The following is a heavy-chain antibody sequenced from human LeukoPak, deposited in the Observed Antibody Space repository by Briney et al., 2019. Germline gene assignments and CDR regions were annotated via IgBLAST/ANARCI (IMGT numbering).Heavy chain of an antibody. CDR3: ARHGSSWYYFDY. CDR2: IYYSGST. D-gene: IGHD6-13*01. J-gene: IGHJ4*02. CDR1: GGSISGYY. V-gene: IGHV4-59*08. Sequence: SETLSLTCTVSGGSISGYYWSWIRQPPGKGLEWIGYIYYSGSTNYNPSLKSRVTISVDTSKNKSSLKLSSVTAADTAVYYCARHGSSWYYFDYWGQGTLVTVSS.